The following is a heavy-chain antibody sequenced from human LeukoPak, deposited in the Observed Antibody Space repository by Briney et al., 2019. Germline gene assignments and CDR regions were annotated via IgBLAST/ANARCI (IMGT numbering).Heavy chain of an antibody. D-gene: IGHD1-1*01. CDR3: ASAVHGTTWFDP. J-gene: IGHJ5*02. Sequence: GESLKISCKGSGNSFANYWIGWVRQMPEKGLEWMGLIYFGDSNTIYSPSFQGQVTISADKSISTAYLQWSSLKASDTAIYYCASAVHGTTWFDPWGQGTLVTVSS. V-gene: IGHV5-51*01. CDR2: IYFGDSNT. CDR1: GNSFANYW.